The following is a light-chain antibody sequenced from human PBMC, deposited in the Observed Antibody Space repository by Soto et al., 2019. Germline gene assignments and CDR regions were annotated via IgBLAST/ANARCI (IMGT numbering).Light chain of an antibody. CDR3: QQYNNWPPAYT. J-gene: IGKJ2*01. CDR1: QSVSSN. V-gene: IGKV3-15*01. CDR2: GAS. Sequence: EIVMTQSPATLSVSPGERATLSCRASQSVSSNLAWYQQKPGQAPRLLIYGASTRATGIPARFSGSGSGTEFTLTISSLQSXXXXXXXXQQYNNWPPAYTFGQGTK.